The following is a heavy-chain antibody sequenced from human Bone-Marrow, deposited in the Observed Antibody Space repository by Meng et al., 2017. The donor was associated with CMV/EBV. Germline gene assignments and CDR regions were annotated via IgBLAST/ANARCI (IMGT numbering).Heavy chain of an antibody. V-gene: IGHV3-23*01. CDR3: AKHIVVVIATHDAFDI. Sequence: GGSLRLSCAASGFTFSSYAMHWVRQAPGKGLEWVSAISGSGGSTYYADSVKGRFTISRDNSKNTLYLQMNSLRAEDTAVYYCAKHIVVVIATHDAFDIWGQGTMVTVSS. CDR2: ISGSGGST. D-gene: IGHD2-21*01. CDR1: GFTFSSYA. J-gene: IGHJ3*02.